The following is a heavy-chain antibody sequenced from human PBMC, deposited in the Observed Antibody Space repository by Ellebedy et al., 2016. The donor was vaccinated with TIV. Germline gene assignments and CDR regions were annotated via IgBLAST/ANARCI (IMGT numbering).Heavy chain of an antibody. D-gene: IGHD4-17*01. J-gene: IGHJ5*02. V-gene: IGHV3-11*04. CDR1: GFTFRDYY. CDR3: ARRASYGDYAVQVNPWFDP. CDR2: ISNSGGTI. Sequence: GGSLRLSCAASGFTFRDYYMTWIRQAPGKGLEWVSDISNSGGTIFYADSVKGRFTISRDDAKNSLYLQMNSLRVGDTAVYYCARRASYGDYAVQVNPWFDPWGQGTLVTVSS.